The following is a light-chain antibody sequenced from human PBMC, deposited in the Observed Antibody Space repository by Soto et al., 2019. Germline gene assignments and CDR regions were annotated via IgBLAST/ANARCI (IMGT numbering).Light chain of an antibody. V-gene: IGKV1-27*01. Sequence: DIQMTQSPSSLSASVGDRVTIACRASQGISNYLVWYKQKPGKVPKPLIYAASTLQSGAPSRFRGRGSGTDIPLTISSLQPADFATYYCQKYNGDQWAFGQGTRVEIK. CDR3: QKYNGDQWA. CDR2: AAS. J-gene: IGKJ1*01. CDR1: QGISNY.